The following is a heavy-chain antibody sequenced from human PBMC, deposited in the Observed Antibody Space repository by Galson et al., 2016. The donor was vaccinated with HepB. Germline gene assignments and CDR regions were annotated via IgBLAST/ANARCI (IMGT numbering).Heavy chain of an antibody. D-gene: IGHD3-10*01. J-gene: IGHJ6*02. V-gene: IGHV1-46*04. Sequence: SVKVSCKSSRFAFINQYCHWVRRAPGHGLEWVAVINPSGGPSYAQRLEARVTVTRDASTTTVYMELSGIRSEDAAVYYCVSGGSGNYDSLDVWGQGTAVTVSS. CDR2: INPSGGP. CDR1: RFAFINQY. CDR3: VSGGSGNYDSLDV.